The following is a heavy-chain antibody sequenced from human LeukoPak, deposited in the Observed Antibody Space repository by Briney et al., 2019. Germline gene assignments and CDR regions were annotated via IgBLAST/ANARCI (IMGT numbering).Heavy chain of an antibody. CDR1: GYTFSGYY. D-gene: IGHD3-10*01. Sequence: ASVKVSCKASGYTFSGYYMYWVRQAPGQGLEWMGWINPASGGTNYAQKFQGRVTMTRDTSISTAYMELSRLRSDDTAVYYCARGAIVRGVIRRDLDYWGQGTLVTVSS. CDR2: INPASGGT. J-gene: IGHJ4*02. CDR3: ARGAIVRGVIRRDLDY. V-gene: IGHV1-2*02.